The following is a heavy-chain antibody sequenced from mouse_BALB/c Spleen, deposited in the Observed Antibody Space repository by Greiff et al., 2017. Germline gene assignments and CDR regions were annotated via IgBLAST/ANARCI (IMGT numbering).Heavy chain of an antibody. J-gene: IGHJ4*01. CDR2: ISNGGGST. CDR3: ARHEGPQLYYAMDY. Sequence: EVQLVESGGGLVQPGGSLKLSCAASGFTFSSYTMSWVRQTPEKRLEWVAYISNGGGSTYYPDTVKGRFTISRDNAKNTLYLQMSSLKSEDTAMYYCARHEGPQLYYAMDYWGQGTSVTVSS. CDR1: GFTFSSYT. V-gene: IGHV5-12-2*01. D-gene: IGHD4-1*02.